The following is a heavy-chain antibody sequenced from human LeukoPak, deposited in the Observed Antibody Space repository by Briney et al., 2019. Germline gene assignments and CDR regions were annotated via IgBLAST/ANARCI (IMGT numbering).Heavy chain of an antibody. V-gene: IGHV3-48*01. J-gene: IGHJ4*02. CDR2: ISSSSSTI. D-gene: IGHD4-11*01. CDR1: GFTFSSYS. Sequence: PGGSLRLSCAASGFTFSSYSMNWVRQAPGKGLEWVSYISSSSSTIYYADSVKGRFTISRDNAKNSLYLQMNSLRAEDTAVYYCAREPYLTTKSEGSPDYWGQGTLVTVSS. CDR3: AREPYLTTKSEGSPDY.